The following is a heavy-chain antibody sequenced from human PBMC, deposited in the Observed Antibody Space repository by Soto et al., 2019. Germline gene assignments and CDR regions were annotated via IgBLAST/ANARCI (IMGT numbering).Heavy chain of an antibody. CDR2: ISHDATAI. V-gene: IGHV3-30*03. Sequence: GGSLRLSCAASGFTFNDYIMHWVRQAPGKGLEWMTLISHDATAIFQTDSVKGRFTISRDNSRNTLYLQMDSLRVEDTAMYYCARGRLAVATSEPPPFDFWGQGTLVTVSS. D-gene: IGHD5-12*01. J-gene: IGHJ4*02. CDR1: GFTFNDYI. CDR3: ARGRLAVATSEPPPFDF.